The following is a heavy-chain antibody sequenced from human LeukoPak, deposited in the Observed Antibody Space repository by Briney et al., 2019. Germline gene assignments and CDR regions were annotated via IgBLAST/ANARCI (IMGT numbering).Heavy chain of an antibody. CDR2: INTDGNIT. V-gene: IGHV3-74*01. CDR3: TRELSGSSSRHFDY. J-gene: IGHJ4*02. D-gene: IGHD6-13*01. CDR1: EFTYG. Sequence: GGSLRLSCTASEFTYGMNWVRQAPGKGPVWVSRINTDGNITTYADSVKGRFTISRDSAKNALYLQMNSLRAEDTAVYYCTRELSGSSSRHFDYWGQGTLVTVSS.